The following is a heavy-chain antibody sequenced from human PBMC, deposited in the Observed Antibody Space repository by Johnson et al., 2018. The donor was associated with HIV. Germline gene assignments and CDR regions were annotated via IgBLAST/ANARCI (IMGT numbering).Heavy chain of an antibody. D-gene: IGHD5-24*01. CDR1: GFTFSSYV. J-gene: IGHJ3*01. CDR3: ARMAAHVSDF. V-gene: IGHV3-30*04. CDR2: ISYDGSNK. Sequence: HVQLVESGGGVVQPGRSLRLSCAASGFTFSSYVMHWVRQAPGKGLEWVAVISYDGSNKYYADSVKGRFTISRDNSKNTLYLQMNSLRVEDTAVYYCARMAAHVSDFWGQGTMVTVSS.